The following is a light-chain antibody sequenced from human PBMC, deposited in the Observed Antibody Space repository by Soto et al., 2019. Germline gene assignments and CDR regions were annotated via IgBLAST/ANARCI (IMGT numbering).Light chain of an antibody. CDR2: TNN. V-gene: IGLV1-44*01. CDR3: AAWDDSLSGVV. Sequence: QSVLTQPPSASGTPGQRVSISCSGSSTNIGRNSISWYQNLPGTAPKLLIYTNNQRPSGVPARFSGSKSGTSASLAISGLQSEDEADYYCAAWDDSLSGVVFGGGTKLTVL. CDR1: STNIGRNS. J-gene: IGLJ2*01.